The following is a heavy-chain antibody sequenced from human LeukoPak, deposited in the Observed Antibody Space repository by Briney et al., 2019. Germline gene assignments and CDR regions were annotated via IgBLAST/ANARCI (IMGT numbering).Heavy chain of an antibody. V-gene: IGHV3-53*01. Sequence: GGSLRLSCAASGFTVSSSHMSWVRQAPGNGLEWVSVIYSGGSTSYADSVKGRFIISRDNSKNTLYLQMNSLRAEDTAVYYCARRSPIAGAGPRRLEDWGQGTLVTVSS. CDR1: GFTVSSSH. D-gene: IGHD6-13*01. J-gene: IGHJ4*02. CDR3: ARRSPIAGAGPRRLED. CDR2: IYSGGST.